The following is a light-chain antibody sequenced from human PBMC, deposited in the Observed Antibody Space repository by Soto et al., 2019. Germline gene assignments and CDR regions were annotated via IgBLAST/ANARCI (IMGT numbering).Light chain of an antibody. CDR1: QSISTF. CDR2: DAS. Sequence: DIQMTQSPSTLSASAGDTVTITCRASQSISTFLAWYQQKPGKAPKLLIFDASSLKSGVPSRFSGSGSGTEFTLTISSLQPDDFATYYCQQFNSYSPGAFGQGTKVDIK. CDR3: QQFNSYSPGA. J-gene: IGKJ1*01. V-gene: IGKV1-5*01.